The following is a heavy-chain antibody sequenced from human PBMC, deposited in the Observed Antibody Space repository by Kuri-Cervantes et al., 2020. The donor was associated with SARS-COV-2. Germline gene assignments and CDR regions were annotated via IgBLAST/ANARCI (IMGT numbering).Heavy chain of an antibody. Sequence: ASVKVSCKASGYTFTGYYMHWVRQAPGQGLEWMGGFDPEDGETIYAQKFQGRVTMTEDTSTDTAYMELSSLRSEDTAVYYCATAGTTAMALFDYWGQGTLVTVSS. V-gene: IGHV1-24*01. CDR2: FDPEDGET. D-gene: IGHD5-18*01. CDR1: GYTFTGYY. J-gene: IGHJ4*02. CDR3: ATAGTTAMALFDY.